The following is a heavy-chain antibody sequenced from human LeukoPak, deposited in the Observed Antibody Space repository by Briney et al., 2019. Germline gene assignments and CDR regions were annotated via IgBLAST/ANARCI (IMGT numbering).Heavy chain of an antibody. Sequence: GGSLRVSCAASGFTVSSSCMSWVRQAPGKGLVWVSHINSDGSSTTYADSVKGRFTISRDNAKNTLYLQMNSLRAEDTAVYYCVRDRSGSSSVYWGQGTLVTVSS. CDR3: VRDRSGSSSVY. V-gene: IGHV3-74*01. D-gene: IGHD6-6*01. CDR2: INSDGSST. J-gene: IGHJ4*02. CDR1: GFTVSSSC.